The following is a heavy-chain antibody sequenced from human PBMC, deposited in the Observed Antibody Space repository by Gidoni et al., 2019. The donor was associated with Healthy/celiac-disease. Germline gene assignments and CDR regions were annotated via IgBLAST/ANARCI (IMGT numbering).Heavy chain of an antibody. D-gene: IGHD3-10*01. CDR1: GGSFSGYY. CDR2: INHSGST. V-gene: IGHV4-34*01. CDR3: ARGRSQSTMVRGDRGDY. Sequence: QVQLQQWGAGLLTPSETLSLTCAVYGGSFSGYYWSWIRQPPGKGLEWIGEINHSGSTNNNPSLKSRVTISVDTSKNQFSLKLSSVTAADTAVYYCARGRSQSTMVRGDRGDYWGQGTLVTVSS. J-gene: IGHJ4*02.